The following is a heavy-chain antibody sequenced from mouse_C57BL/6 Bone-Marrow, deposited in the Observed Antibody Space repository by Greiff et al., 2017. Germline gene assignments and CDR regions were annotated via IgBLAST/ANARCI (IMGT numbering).Heavy chain of an antibody. CDR2: IYPGNSDT. CDR1: GYTFTSYW. V-gene: IGHV1-5*01. CDR3: TVYDYDGGSDY. Sequence: VQLQQPGTVLARPGAPVKMSCKTLGYTFTSYWMHWVKQRPGQGLEGIGAIYPGNSDTSYNQKCKGKAKVTAATSASTAYMEISSLTDEDSAVCSCTVYDYDGGSDYWGQGTTLTVSS. D-gene: IGHD2-4*01. J-gene: IGHJ2*01.